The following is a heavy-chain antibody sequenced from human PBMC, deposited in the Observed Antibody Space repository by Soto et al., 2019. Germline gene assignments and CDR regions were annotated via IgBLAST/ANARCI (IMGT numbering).Heavy chain of an antibody. CDR1: GYTFTSYG. CDR3: SSFWYSSSWYDYYGMDV. Sequence: ASVKVSCKASGYTFTSYGISWGRQAPGQGLEWMGWISAYNGNTNYAQKLQGRVAMTTDTSTSTAYMELRSLRSDDTAVYYCSSFWYSSSWYDYYGMDVWGQGTTVTVSS. V-gene: IGHV1-18*01. CDR2: ISAYNGNT. J-gene: IGHJ6*02. D-gene: IGHD6-13*01.